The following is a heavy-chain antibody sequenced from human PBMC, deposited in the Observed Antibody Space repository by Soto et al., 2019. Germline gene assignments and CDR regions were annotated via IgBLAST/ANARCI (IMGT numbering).Heavy chain of an antibody. V-gene: IGHV4-59*01. CDR1: GGSISSYY. Sequence: QVQLQESGPGLVKPSETLSLTCTVSGGSISSYYWSWIRQPPGKGLEWIGYISYSGSTNYNPSLKRRVTISVGTSKNQCSRRLSSVTAADTAVYYCAREGLITGTTYYYSAMDVWGQGTTVTVSS. CDR3: AREGLITGTTYYYSAMDV. D-gene: IGHD1-7*01. J-gene: IGHJ6*02. CDR2: ISYSGST.